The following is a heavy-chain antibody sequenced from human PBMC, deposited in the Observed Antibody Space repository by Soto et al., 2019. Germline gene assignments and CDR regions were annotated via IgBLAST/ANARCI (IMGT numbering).Heavy chain of an antibody. V-gene: IGHV3-48*04. CDR3: ARDGEFPDCSSTSCYAFDI. D-gene: IGHD2-2*01. CDR1: GFTFSSYS. Sequence: GGSLRLSCAASGFTFSSYSMSWVRQAPGKGLEWVSYISSSSSTIYYADSVKGRFTISRDNAKNSLYLQMNSLRAEDTAVYYCARDGEFPDCSSTSCYAFDIWGQGTMVTVSS. J-gene: IGHJ3*02. CDR2: ISSSSSTI.